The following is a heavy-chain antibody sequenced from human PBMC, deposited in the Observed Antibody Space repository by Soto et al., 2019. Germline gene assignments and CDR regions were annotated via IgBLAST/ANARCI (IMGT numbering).Heavy chain of an antibody. CDR2: IYYSGST. D-gene: IGHD3-3*01. V-gene: IGHV4-31*03. Sequence: QVQLQESGPGLVKPSQTLSLTCTVSGGSISSGGYYWSWIRQHPGKGLEWIGYIYYSGSTYYNPSLMRRVTISVDTSKNQFSLKLSSVTAADTAVYYCARERFLAESQSSYWGQGTLVTVSS. CDR3: ARERFLAESQSSY. J-gene: IGHJ4*02. CDR1: GGSISSGGYY.